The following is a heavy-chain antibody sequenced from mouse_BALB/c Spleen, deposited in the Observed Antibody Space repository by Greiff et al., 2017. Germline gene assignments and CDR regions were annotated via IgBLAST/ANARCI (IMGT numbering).Heavy chain of an antibody. CDR2: ISSGGSYT. D-gene: IGHD2-12*01. CDR3: ALTTRYFDV. J-gene: IGHJ1*01. CDR1: GFTFSSYA. V-gene: IGHV5-9-4*01. Sequence: EVMLVESGGGLVKPGGSLKLSCAASGFTFSSYAMSWVRQSPEKRLEWVAEISSGGSYTYYPDTVTGRFTISRDNAKNTLYLERSSLRSEDTSLYDCALTTRYFDVWGAGTTGTVSS.